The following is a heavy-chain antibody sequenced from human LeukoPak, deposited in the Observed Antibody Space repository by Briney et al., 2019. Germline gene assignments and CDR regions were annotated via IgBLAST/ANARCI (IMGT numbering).Heavy chain of an antibody. CDR2: IYPGDSDT. Sequence: GKSLKISCKGSGYSFTSYWIGWVRQMPGKGLEWMGIIYPGDSDTRYSPSFQGQVTISADKSISTAYLQWSSLKASDTAMYYCAKGAGIPPSPGLVDYFDYWGQGTLVTVSS. CDR3: AKGAGIPPSPGLVDYFDY. D-gene: IGHD2-8*02. V-gene: IGHV5-51*01. CDR1: GYSFTSYW. J-gene: IGHJ4*02.